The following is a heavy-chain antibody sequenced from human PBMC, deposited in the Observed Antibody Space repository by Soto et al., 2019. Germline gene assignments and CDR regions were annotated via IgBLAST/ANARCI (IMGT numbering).Heavy chain of an antibody. CDR1: GGSFRSYT. D-gene: IGHD2-15*01. CDR3: ARDPANPYCSGGSCYGMSP. Sequence: GTSVKLSCKACGGSFRSYTISWVRQAPRQGLEWMGRIIPILGIANYAQKFQGRVTITADKSTSTAYMELSSLRSEDTAVYYCARDPANPYCSGGSCYGMSPWGQGTLVTVSS. V-gene: IGHV1-69*04. J-gene: IGHJ5*02. CDR2: IIPILGIA.